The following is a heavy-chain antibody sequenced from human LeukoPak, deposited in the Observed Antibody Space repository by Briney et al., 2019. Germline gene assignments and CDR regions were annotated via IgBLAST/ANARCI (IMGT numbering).Heavy chain of an antibody. Sequence: SETLSLTCTVSGGSISSYYWSWIRQPAGKGLEWIGRIYTSGSTNYNPSLKSRVTMSVGTSKNQFSLKLSSVTAADTAVYYCARDNSPIAAAGTEFDPWGQGTLVTVSS. CDR2: IYTSGST. V-gene: IGHV4-4*07. CDR3: ARDNSPIAAAGTEFDP. D-gene: IGHD6-13*01. CDR1: GGSISSYY. J-gene: IGHJ5*02.